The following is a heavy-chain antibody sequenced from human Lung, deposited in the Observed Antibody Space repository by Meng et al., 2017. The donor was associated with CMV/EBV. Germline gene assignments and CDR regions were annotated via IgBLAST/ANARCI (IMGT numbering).Heavy chain of an antibody. D-gene: IGHD1-26*01. CDR3: ARVEVGITSGDY. Sequence: QAPSVQSGGEVKKPGASVKFSCKASGYTFTNYGITWVRQAPGQGLEWMGWISAYNGNTNYAQTLQGRLTMTTDTSTSTAYMELRSLRSDDTAVYYCARVEVGITSGDYWGQGTLVTVSS. J-gene: IGHJ4*02. CDR2: ISAYNGNT. CDR1: GYTFTNYG. V-gene: IGHV1-18*01.